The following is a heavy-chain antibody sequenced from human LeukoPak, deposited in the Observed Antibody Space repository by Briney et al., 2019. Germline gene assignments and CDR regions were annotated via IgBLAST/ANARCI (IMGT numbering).Heavy chain of an antibody. J-gene: IGHJ4*02. CDR3: ARIPYSNYGGHFDY. D-gene: IGHD4-11*01. Sequence: ASETLSLTCTVSGGSISSYYWSWIRQPPGKGLEWSGYIYYSGSTNYNPSLKSRVTISVDTSKNQFSLKLSSVTAADTAVYYCARIPYSNYGGHFDYWGQGTLVTVSS. CDR2: IYYSGST. V-gene: IGHV4-59*01. CDR1: GGSISSYY.